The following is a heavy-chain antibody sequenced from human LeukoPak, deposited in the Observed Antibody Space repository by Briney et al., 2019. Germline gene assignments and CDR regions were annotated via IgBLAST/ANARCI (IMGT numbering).Heavy chain of an antibody. Sequence: RTSETLSLTCTVSGGSISSGSYYWSWIRQPAGKGLEWIGRIYTSGSTNYKPSLKSRVTISVDTSKNQFSLKLSSVTAADTAVYYCARVTRIQLWPDIWGQGTMVTVSS. V-gene: IGHV4-61*02. J-gene: IGHJ3*02. CDR2: IYTSGST. CDR3: ARVTRIQLWPDI. D-gene: IGHD5-18*01. CDR1: GGSISSGSYY.